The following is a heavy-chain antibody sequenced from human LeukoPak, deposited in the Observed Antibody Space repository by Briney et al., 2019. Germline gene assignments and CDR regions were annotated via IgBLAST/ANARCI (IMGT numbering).Heavy chain of an antibody. CDR1: GFTFSSYS. CDR3: ARDLGSDVDTAMVSRYGMDV. V-gene: IGHV3-48*01. D-gene: IGHD5-18*01. J-gene: IGHJ6*02. Sequence: QPGGSLRLSCAASGFTFSSYSMNWVRQAPGKGLEWVSYISSSSSTIYYADSVKGRFTIPRDNAKNSLYLQMNSLRAEDTAVYYCARDLGSDVDTAMVSRYGMDVWGQGTTVTVSS. CDR2: ISSSSSTI.